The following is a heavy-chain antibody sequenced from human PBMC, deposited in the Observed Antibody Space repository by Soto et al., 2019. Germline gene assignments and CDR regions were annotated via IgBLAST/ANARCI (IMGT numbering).Heavy chain of an antibody. D-gene: IGHD2-21*02. Sequence: SETLSLTCAVSGGSISSSNWWSWVRQPPGKGLEWIGEIYHSGSTNYNPSLKSRVTISVDKSKNQFSLKLSSVTAADTAVYYCASSGGVTTKGLDYWGQGTLVTAPQ. CDR3: ASSGGVTTKGLDY. V-gene: IGHV4-4*02. CDR1: GGSISSSNW. CDR2: IYHSGST. J-gene: IGHJ4*02.